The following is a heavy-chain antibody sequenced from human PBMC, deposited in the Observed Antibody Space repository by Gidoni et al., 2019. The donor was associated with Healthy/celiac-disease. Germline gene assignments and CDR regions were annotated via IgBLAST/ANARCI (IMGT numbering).Heavy chain of an antibody. CDR1: GFTFDDYA. Sequence: DVHRVESGGGLVQPGRSLRLSCAASGFTFDDYAMHWSRQAPGKGLALVSGISWNSGSIGYAYAVKGRFTIARDNAKNSLYLQMNSLRAEDTAFYYCAKDMGIVPARPVDVWCKVTTVTVSS. V-gene: IGHV3-9*01. CDR3: AKDMGIVPARPVDV. CDR2: ISWNSGSI. D-gene: IGHD2-2*01. J-gene: IGHJ6*04.